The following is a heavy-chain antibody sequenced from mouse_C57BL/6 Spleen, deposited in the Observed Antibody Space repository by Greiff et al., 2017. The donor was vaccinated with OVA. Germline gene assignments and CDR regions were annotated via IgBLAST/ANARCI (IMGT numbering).Heavy chain of an antibody. V-gene: IGHV1-15*01. CDR2: IDPETGGT. J-gene: IGHJ4*01. CDR3: TRGFNDYAMDY. CDR1: GYTFTDYE. Sequence: QVQLQQSGAELVRPGASVTLSCKASGYTFTDYEMHWVKQTPVHGLEWIGAIDPETGGTASNQKFKGKAILTADKSSSTAYMELRSLTSEDSAVYYCTRGFNDYAMDYWGQGTSVTVSS.